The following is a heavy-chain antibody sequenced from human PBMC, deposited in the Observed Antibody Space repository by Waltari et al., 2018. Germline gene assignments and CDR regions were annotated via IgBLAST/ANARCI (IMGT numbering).Heavy chain of an antibody. CDR2: INWNGGST. CDR1: GFIFGDYG. CDR3: ARRKFADYHLDY. D-gene: IGHD4-17*01. Sequence: DVKVVESGGTVVRPGGSLRLACVASGFIFGDYGMVWVRQVPGKGLEWVSGINWNGGSTDYADSVKGRFIISRDNGKNSVFLQLNSLRVEDTALYYCARRKFADYHLDYWGQGTLVTVSS. J-gene: IGHJ4*02. V-gene: IGHV3-20*04.